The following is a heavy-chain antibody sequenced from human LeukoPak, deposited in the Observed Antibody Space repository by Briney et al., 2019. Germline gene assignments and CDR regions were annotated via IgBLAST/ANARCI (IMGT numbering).Heavy chain of an antibody. CDR3: AREVGYSSGWPVDY. J-gene: IGHJ4*02. CDR2: INPNSGGT. D-gene: IGHD6-19*01. CDR1: GYTFTGYY. Sequence: ASVKVSCKASGYTFTGYYVHWVRQAPGQGLEWMGWINPNSGGTNYAQKFQGRVTMTRDTSISTAYMELRSLRSDDTAVYYCAREVGYSSGWPVDYWGQGTLVTVSS. V-gene: IGHV1-2*02.